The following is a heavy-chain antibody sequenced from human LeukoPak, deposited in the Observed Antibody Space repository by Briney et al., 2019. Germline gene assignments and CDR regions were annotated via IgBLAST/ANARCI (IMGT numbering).Heavy chain of an antibody. V-gene: IGHV3-48*01. CDR2: ISSSSSTI. Sequence: GGSLRLSCAASGFTFSSYSMNWVRQAPGKGLEWVSYISSSSSTIYYADSVKGRFTISRDNAKNSLYLQMNSLRAEDTAVYYCAKTLGYSGYFSPWGQGTLVTVSS. CDR1: GFTFSSYS. CDR3: AKTLGYSGYFSP. J-gene: IGHJ5*02. D-gene: IGHD3-22*01.